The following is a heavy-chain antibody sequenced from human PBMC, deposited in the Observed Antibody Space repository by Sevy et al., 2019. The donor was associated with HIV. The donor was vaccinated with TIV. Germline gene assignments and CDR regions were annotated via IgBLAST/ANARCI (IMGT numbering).Heavy chain of an antibody. Sequence: GGSLRLSCAASGFTFSSYAMHWVRQAPGKGLEWVAVISYDGSNKYYADSVKGRFTISRDNSKITLYLQMNSLRTEDTAVYYCARDRGSGKNVCFDYWGQGTLVTVSS. J-gene: IGHJ4*02. V-gene: IGHV3-30-3*01. CDR2: ISYDGSNK. CDR1: GFTFSSYA. CDR3: ARDRGSGKNVCFDY. D-gene: IGHD3-10*01.